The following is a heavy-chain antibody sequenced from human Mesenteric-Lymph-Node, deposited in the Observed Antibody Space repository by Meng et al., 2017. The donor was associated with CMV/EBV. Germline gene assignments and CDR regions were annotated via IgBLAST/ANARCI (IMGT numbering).Heavy chain of an antibody. D-gene: IGHD4/OR15-4a*01. J-gene: IGHJ4*02. V-gene: IGHV3-21*01. CDR1: GFTFSSYS. Sequence: GGSLRLSCAASGFTFSSYSMNWVRQAPGKGLEWVSSISSSSSYIYYADSVKGRFTISRDNAKNSLYLQMNSLRAEDTAVYYCARDHNLWWFLFDYWGQGTLVTVSS. CDR3: ARDHNLWWFLFDY. CDR2: ISSSSSYI.